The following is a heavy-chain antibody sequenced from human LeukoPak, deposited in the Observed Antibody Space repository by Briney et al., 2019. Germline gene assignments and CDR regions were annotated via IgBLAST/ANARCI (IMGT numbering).Heavy chain of an antibody. CDR3: ARGPTMVRGVIEGYFQH. CDR2: IIPIFGTA. J-gene: IGHJ1*01. V-gene: IGHV1-69*05. Sequence: ASVKVSCKASGGTFSSYAISWVRQAPGQGLEWMGGIIPIFGTANYAQKFQGRVTITTDESTSTAYMELSSLRSEDTAVYYCARGPTMVRGVIEGYFQHWGQGTLVTVSS. D-gene: IGHD3-10*01. CDR1: GGTFSSYA.